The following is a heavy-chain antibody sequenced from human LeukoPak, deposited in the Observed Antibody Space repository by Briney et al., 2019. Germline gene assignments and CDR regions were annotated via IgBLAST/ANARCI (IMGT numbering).Heavy chain of an antibody. CDR2: IKSKTDGGTT. Sequence: PGGSLRLSCAASGFTFSNAWMSWVRQAPGKGLEWVGRIKSKTDGGTTDYAAPVKGRFTISRDDSKNTLYLQMNSLKTEDTAVYYCTTDHDDRGISERDYWGQGTLVTVSS. CDR3: TTDHDDRGISERDY. CDR1: GFTFSNAW. D-gene: IGHD3-22*01. V-gene: IGHV3-15*01. J-gene: IGHJ4*02.